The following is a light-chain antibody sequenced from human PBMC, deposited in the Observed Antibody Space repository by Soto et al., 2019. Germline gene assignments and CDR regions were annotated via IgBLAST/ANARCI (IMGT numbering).Light chain of an antibody. CDR1: QTISHW. V-gene: IGKV1-5*01. Sequence: DIQMTQSPATLSASVGDRVTITCRASQTISHWLAWYQQNPGKAPKLLISDASSLATGVASRFSGSGSGTEFTLTINSLQPDDFATYYCQQYKSYWTFGQGTKVDIK. CDR2: DAS. CDR3: QQYKSYWT. J-gene: IGKJ1*01.